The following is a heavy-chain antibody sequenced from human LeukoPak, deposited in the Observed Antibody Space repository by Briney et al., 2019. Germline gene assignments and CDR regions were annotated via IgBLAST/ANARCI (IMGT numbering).Heavy chain of an antibody. Sequence: SETLSLTCVVSGGSISSTNGWSWVRQPPGKGLEWIGEIYHSGSTNYNPSLKSRVTISVDRSKNQFSLKLSSVTAADTAVYYCARAYYYDSSGYYANDAFDIWGQGTMVTVSS. CDR2: IYHSGST. V-gene: IGHV4-4*02. D-gene: IGHD3-22*01. J-gene: IGHJ3*02. CDR3: ARAYYYDSSGYYANDAFDI. CDR1: GGSISSTNG.